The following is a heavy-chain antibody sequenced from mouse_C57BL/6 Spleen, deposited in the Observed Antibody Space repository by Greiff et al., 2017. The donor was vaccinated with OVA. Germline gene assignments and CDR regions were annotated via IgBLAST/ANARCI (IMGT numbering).Heavy chain of an antibody. CDR1: GFSLTSYA. J-gene: IGHJ2*01. D-gene: IGHD1-1*01. CDR2: IWTGGGT. Sequence: VKVVESGPGLVAPSQSLSITCTVSGFSLTSYAISWVRQPPGKGLEWLGVIWTGGGTNYNSALKSRLSISKDNSKSQVFLKMNSLQTDDTARYYCARSYYGSIYYFDYWGQGTTLTVSS. CDR3: ARSYYGSIYYFDY. V-gene: IGHV2-9-1*01.